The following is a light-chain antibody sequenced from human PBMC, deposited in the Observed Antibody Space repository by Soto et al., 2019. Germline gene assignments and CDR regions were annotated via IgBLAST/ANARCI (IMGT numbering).Light chain of an antibody. CDR1: QSVLYSSNNKNY. V-gene: IGKV4-1*01. CDR2: WAS. Sequence: DIVMTQSPDSLAVSLGERATINCKSSQSVLYSSNNKNYLAWYQQKPGQPPKLLIYWASTRESGVPDRFSGSGSVTDFTLTISSLQAEAVALYYCQQYYSTPPTFGPGTKVDIK. J-gene: IGKJ3*01. CDR3: QQYYSTPPT.